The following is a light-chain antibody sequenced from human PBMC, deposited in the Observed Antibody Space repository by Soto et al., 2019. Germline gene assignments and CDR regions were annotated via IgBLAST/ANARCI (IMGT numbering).Light chain of an antibody. J-gene: IGLJ2*01. CDR1: TGAVTSGYY. Sequence: QTVVTQEPSLTVSPGGTVTLTCASSTGAVTSGYYPNWFQQKPGQAPRALIYSTSNKNSWTPARFSGSLPGGKAALTLSGVQPEDEAEYYCLLYYGGAAVFGGGTKLTVL. CDR3: LLYYGGAAV. CDR2: STS. V-gene: IGLV7-43*01.